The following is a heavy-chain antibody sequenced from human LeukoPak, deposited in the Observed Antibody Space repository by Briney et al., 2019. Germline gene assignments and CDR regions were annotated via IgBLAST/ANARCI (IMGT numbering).Heavy chain of an antibody. D-gene: IGHD2-15*01. CDR2: IYHSGST. Sequence: PSETLSLTCAVSGGSISSSNWWSWVRQPPGKGLEWIGEIYHSGSTNYNPSLKSRVTISVDKSKNQFSLWLGSVTAADTAVYYCARHTVVAAFKPVHTANWFDPWGQGTLVTVSS. V-gene: IGHV4-4*02. CDR3: ARHTVVAAFKPVHTANWFDP. CDR1: GGSISSSNW. J-gene: IGHJ5*02.